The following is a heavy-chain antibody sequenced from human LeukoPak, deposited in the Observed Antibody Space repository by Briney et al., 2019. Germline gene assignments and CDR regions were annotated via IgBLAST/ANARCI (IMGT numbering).Heavy chain of an antibody. J-gene: IGHJ4*02. V-gene: IGHV1-18*04. CDR2: ISAYNGNT. CDR1: GYTFTGYY. D-gene: IGHD2-2*01. Sequence: ASVKVSCKASGYTFTGYYIHWVRQAPGQGLEWMGWISAYNGNTNYAQKLQGRVTMTTDTSTSTAYMELRSLRSDDTAVYYCAREYCSSTSCGALDYWGQGTLVTVSS. CDR3: AREYCSSTSCGALDY.